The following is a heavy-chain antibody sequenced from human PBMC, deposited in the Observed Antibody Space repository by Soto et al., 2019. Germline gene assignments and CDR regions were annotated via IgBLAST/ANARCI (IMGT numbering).Heavy chain of an antibody. Sequence: SETLSLTCTVSGGSISSYYWSWIRQPPGKGLEWIGYIYYSGSTNYNPSLKSRVTISVDTSKNQFSLKLSSVTAADTAVYYCARMGYFDWVNWFDPWGQGTLVTVSS. J-gene: IGHJ5*02. D-gene: IGHD3-9*01. CDR2: IYYSGST. CDR3: ARMGYFDWVNWFDP. CDR1: GGSISSYY. V-gene: IGHV4-59*08.